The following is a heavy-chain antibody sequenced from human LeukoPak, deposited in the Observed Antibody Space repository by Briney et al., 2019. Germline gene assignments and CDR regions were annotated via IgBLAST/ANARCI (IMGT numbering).Heavy chain of an antibody. V-gene: IGHV3-43*01. CDR2: VAWDGGGT. D-gene: IGHD5-24*01. CDR3: VRGHVYNLEDYFDN. J-gene: IGHJ4*02. CDR1: GFNFDDYT. Sequence: GGSLRLSCAASGFNFDDYTMHWVRQAPGKGLEWGSRVAWDGGGTFFADSVKGRFTVSRDNSKNSLSLYMNSLTTEDTALYYCVRGHVYNLEDYFDNWGQGTLVTVSS.